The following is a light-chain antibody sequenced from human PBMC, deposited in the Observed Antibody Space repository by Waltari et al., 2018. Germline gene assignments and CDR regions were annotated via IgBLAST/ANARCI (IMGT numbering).Light chain of an antibody. CDR3: QQTDRFPRT. J-gene: IGKJ1*01. V-gene: IGKV1-12*01. Sequence: DIQMTQSPFSVSASVGDTVTITCRASQGISTWLAWYQQKPGKAPKFLIHGASTLQSRVPSRFSGSGSGTEFTLTITSLQTEDFATYYCQQTDRFPRTFGQGTRVEIK. CDR1: QGISTW. CDR2: GAS.